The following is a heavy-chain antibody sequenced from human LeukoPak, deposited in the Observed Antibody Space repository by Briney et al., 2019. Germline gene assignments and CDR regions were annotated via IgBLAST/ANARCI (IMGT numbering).Heavy chain of an antibody. V-gene: IGHV1-2*02. CDR3: ARDMGQVNWFDP. J-gene: IGHJ5*02. D-gene: IGHD1-26*01. CDR1: GYTFTGYY. Sequence: ASVKVSCKASGYTFTGYYMHSVRQAPGQGLEWMGWINPNSGGTNYAQKFQGRVTMTRDTSISTAYMELSRLRSDDTAVYYCARDMGQVNWFDPWGQGTLVTVSS. CDR2: INPNSGGT.